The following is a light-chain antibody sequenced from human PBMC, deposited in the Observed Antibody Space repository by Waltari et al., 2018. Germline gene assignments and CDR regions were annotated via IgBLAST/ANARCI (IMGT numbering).Light chain of an antibody. CDR2: GAS. Sequence: EIVMTQSPATLSVSRGGSATLSCRASLSIDDSLAWYQQKPGHPPRLPIHGASTRDTGIPVRFSGSGSGTDFTLTITGLQSEDFAVYFCQQYNQWPLTFGRGTKVEIK. J-gene: IGKJ4*01. V-gene: IGKV3-15*01. CDR1: LSIDDS. CDR3: QQYNQWPLT.